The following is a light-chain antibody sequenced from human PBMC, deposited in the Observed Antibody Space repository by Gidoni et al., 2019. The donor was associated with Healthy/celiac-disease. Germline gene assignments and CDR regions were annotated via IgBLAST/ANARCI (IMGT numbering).Light chain of an antibody. J-gene: IGKJ5*01. CDR2: DAS. CDR1: QSVSSY. CDR3: QQRSNLPPIT. Sequence: EIVLTQSPATLSLSPGERATLSCMASQSVSSYLAWYQQKPGQAPRLLIYDASNRATGIPARFSGSGSGTDFTLTISSLEPEDFAVYYCQQRSNLPPITFGQGTRLEIK. V-gene: IGKV3-11*01.